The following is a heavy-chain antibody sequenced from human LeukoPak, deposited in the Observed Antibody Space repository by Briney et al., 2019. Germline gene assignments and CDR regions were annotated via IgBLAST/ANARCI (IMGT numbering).Heavy chain of an antibody. CDR1: GYTFTSYY. Sequence: ASVKVSCKASGYTFTSYYMHWVRQAPGQGLEWMGWINPNSGGTDHAQKFQGRVTMTRDTSITTAYMELRRLRSDDTAVYYCARGTAEGYTYGRYYFDYWGQGTLVTVSS. J-gene: IGHJ4*02. CDR2: INPNSGGT. D-gene: IGHD5-18*01. CDR3: ARGTAEGYTYGRYYFDY. V-gene: IGHV1-2*02.